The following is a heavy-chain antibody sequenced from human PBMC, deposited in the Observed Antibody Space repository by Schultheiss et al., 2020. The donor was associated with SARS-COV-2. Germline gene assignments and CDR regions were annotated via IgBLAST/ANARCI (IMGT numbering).Heavy chain of an antibody. CDR2: INHSGST. V-gene: IGHV4-34*01. Sequence: SETLSLTCTVSGGSISSYYWSWIRQPPGKWLEWIGEINHSGSTNYNPSLKSRVTISVDTSKNQFSLKLSSVTAADTAVYYCARTGGRYWCQGTLVTVAS. J-gene: IGHJ4*02. D-gene: IGHD1-14*01. CDR1: GGSISSYY. CDR3: ARTGGRY.